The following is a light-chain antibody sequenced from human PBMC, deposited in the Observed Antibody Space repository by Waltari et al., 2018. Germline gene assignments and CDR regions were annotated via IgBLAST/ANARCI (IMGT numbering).Light chain of an antibody. Sequence: QLVLTQSPSASASLGASVKPTCTLRSGHSTNLIPWPQHPPEKGPCSLLNVNNDRTPQQPGKGPRFLMNVKSDGSHNKGVGIPDRFSGSSSGAERYLTISSLQSEDEADYYCQTGGHGTWVFGGGTRLTVL. CDR3: QTGGHGTWV. CDR2: VKSDGSH. V-gene: IGLV4-69*01. CDR1: SGHSTNL. J-gene: IGLJ3*02.